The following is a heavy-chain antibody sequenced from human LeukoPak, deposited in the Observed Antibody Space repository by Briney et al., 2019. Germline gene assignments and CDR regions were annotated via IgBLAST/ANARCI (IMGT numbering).Heavy chain of an antibody. V-gene: IGHV3-21*01. CDR1: GFTFSSYS. D-gene: IGHD6-13*01. CDR3: ARDPPSRIAAAGTEDFDY. Sequence: PGGSLRLSCAASGFTFSSYSMNWVRQAPGKGLEWVSSISSSSSYIYYADSVKGRFTISRDNAKNSLYLQMNSLRAEDTAMYYCARDPPSRIAAAGTEDFDYWGQGTLVTVSS. J-gene: IGHJ4*02. CDR2: ISSSSSYI.